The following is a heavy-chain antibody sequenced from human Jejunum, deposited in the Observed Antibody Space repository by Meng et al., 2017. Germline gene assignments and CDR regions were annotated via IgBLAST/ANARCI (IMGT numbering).Heavy chain of an antibody. V-gene: IGHV1-3*04. D-gene: IGHD2-2*01. CDR2: INTGNGNT. Sequence: QVPLVQSWTEVKKPGASMKVSCKASGYTFTRDALHWVRQAPGQTLEWMGWINTGNGNTQYSQKFRGRVTITRDTSASTAYMELRSLTSEDTAVYYCAREGPPPTSWAFDYWGQGTLVTVSS. J-gene: IGHJ4*02. CDR3: AREGPPPTSWAFDY. CDR1: GYTFTRDA.